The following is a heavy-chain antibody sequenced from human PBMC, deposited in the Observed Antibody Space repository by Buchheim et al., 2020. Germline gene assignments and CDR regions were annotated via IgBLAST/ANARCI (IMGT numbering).Heavy chain of an antibody. CDR1: GFTFSSYW. CDR2: INEDGSEK. J-gene: IGHJ4*02. V-gene: IGHV3-7*03. Sequence: EVQLVESGGGLVQPGGSLRLSCAASGFTFSSYWISWVRQTPGKGLEWVANINEDGSEKYYVDSVKGRFTISRDNAKNSLYLQMNSLRAEDTAVYCCAGAVHWGFSDWGQGTL. D-gene: IGHD7-27*01. CDR3: AGAVHWGFSD.